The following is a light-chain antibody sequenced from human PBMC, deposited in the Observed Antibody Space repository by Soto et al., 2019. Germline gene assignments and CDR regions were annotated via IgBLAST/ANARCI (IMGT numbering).Light chain of an antibody. CDR2: DVS. Sequence: EIVLTQSPATLSLSPGERATLSCRASQSVRSNLAWYQHKPGQAPRLLIYDVSNRATGIPGRFSGSGFGTDVTLTISNVEREDFAVYYCQQRDNWPWTFGQGAKVEIK. CDR1: QSVRSN. J-gene: IGKJ1*01. V-gene: IGKV3-11*01. CDR3: QQRDNWPWT.